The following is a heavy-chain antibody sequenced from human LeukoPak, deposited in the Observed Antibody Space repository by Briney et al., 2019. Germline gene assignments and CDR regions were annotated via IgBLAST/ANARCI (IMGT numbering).Heavy chain of an antibody. CDR2: IRGDGGEK. Sequence: QTGGSLRLSCVASGFTFSGSWMGWVRQAPRKGLEWVAIIRGDGGEKYYADSVKGRFTISRDNAKNSLYLQMNSLRDDDTALYFCVRDAPNWGDAFDSWGQGTMVTVSS. D-gene: IGHD7-27*01. V-gene: IGHV3-7*01. J-gene: IGHJ3*02. CDR3: VRDAPNWGDAFDS. CDR1: GFTFSGSW.